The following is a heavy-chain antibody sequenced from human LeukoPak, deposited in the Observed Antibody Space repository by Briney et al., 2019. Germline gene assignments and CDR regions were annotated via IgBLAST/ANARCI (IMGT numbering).Heavy chain of an antibody. J-gene: IGHJ4*02. D-gene: IGHD1-26*01. CDR3: ARDRGGSYSTIDY. V-gene: IGHV3-48*04. CDR2: ISSSSSTL. Sequence: GGSLRLSCAASGFTFSSYSMNWVRQAPGKGLEWVSFISSSSSTLYYADSVKGRFTISRDNAKNSLYPQMNRLRAEDTAVYYCARDRGGSYSTIDYWGQGTLVTVSS. CDR1: GFTFSSYS.